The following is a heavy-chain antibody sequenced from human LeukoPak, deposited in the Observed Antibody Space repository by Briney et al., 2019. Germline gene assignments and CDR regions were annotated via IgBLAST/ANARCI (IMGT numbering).Heavy chain of an antibody. Sequence: ASVKVSCKSSGYTFTSYDINWVRQATGQGLEWMGWMNPNSGNTGYAQKFQDRVALTRDTSISTGYMEMRRLTSDDTAVYYCAKSQYSFGSGSTGRPFDSWGQGTLVTASS. J-gene: IGHJ4*02. D-gene: IGHD3-10*01. CDR2: MNPNSGNT. CDR1: GYTFTSYD. CDR3: AKSQYSFGSGSTGRPFDS. V-gene: IGHV1-8*01.